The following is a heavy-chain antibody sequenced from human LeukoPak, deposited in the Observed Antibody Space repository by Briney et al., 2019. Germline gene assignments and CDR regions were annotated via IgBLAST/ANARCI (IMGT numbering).Heavy chain of an antibody. V-gene: IGHV3-23*01. Sequence: GGSLRLSCAASGFTFSSYAMSWVRQAPGKGLEWVSVVSGSGGSTYYADSVEGRFTISRDNSENTLYLQMNSLRAEDTAVYYCAKVPTAILTLPLYYFDHWGQGTLVTVSS. J-gene: IGHJ4*02. CDR1: GFTFSSYA. CDR2: VSGSGGST. D-gene: IGHD2-2*02. CDR3: AKVPTAILTLPLYYFDH.